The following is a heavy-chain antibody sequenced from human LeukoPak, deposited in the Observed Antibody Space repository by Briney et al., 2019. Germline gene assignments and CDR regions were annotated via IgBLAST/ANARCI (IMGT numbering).Heavy chain of an antibody. CDR2: ISAYNGNT. V-gene: IGHV1-18*01. CDR3: ARSSTYYYDSSGYAPVDY. D-gene: IGHD3-22*01. Sequence: GASVKVSCKASGYTFTSYGISWVRQAPGQGLEWMGWISAYNGNTNYAQKLQGRVTMTTDTSTSTAYMELRSLRSDDTAVYYCARSSTYYYDSSGYAPVDYWGQGTLVTVSS. CDR1: GYTFTSYG. J-gene: IGHJ4*02.